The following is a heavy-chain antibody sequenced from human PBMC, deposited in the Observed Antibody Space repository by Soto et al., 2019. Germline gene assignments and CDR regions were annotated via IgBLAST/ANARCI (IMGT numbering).Heavy chain of an antibody. CDR2: IYSAGSA. J-gene: IGHJ4*02. V-gene: IGHV3-66*01. CDR1: GFTVSSYY. CDR3: ARVPSSSYHYFDY. D-gene: IGHD6-13*01. Sequence: PGGSVRLSCAASGFTVSSYYMSWVRQAPGKGLEWVSVIYSAGSADFADSVKGRFTISRDNSKNTLYLQMSSLRAEDTAVYYCARVPSSSYHYFDYWGQGTLVTVSS.